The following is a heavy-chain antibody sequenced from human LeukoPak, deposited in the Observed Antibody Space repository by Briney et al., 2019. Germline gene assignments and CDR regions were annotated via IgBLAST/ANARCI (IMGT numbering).Heavy chain of an antibody. J-gene: IGHJ5*02. CDR2: IYPGDSDT. CDR3: ARRPSGSGLGFDP. Sequence: GESLKISCKGSGYSFTTHWIGWVRQMHGKGLEWMGIIYPGDSDTRYSPSFQGQVTISADKSIGAAHLQWSSLKASDTAMYYCARRPSGSGLGFDPWGQGTLVTVSS. CDR1: GYSFTTHW. V-gene: IGHV5-51*01. D-gene: IGHD3-10*01.